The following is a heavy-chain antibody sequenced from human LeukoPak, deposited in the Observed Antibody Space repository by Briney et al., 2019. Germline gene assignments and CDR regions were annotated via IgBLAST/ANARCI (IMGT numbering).Heavy chain of an antibody. CDR1: GFTFSSHG. CDR2: ISPRGDIT. D-gene: IGHD2-21*02. Sequence: GGTLRLSCAASGFTFSSHGMNWVRQAPGKGLEWVSGISPRGDITYYADSVKGRFTVSRDNFKNTLYLEVISLTAEDTAVYYCAKVTCGGDCSVDYWGQGTLVTVSS. V-gene: IGHV3-23*01. CDR3: AKVTCGGDCSVDY. J-gene: IGHJ4*02.